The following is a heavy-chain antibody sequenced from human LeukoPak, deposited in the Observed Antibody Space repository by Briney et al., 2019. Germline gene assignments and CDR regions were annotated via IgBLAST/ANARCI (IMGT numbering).Heavy chain of an antibody. CDR2: INWNGGST. Sequence: GGSLRLSCAASGFTFDDYGMSWVRQAPGKGLEWVSGINWNGGSTGYADSVKGRFTISRDNAKNSLYLQMNSLRAEDTALYHCARALYYDFWSGSPDDAFDIWGQGTMITVSS. J-gene: IGHJ3*02. V-gene: IGHV3-20*01. D-gene: IGHD3-3*01. CDR3: ARALYYDFWSGSPDDAFDI. CDR1: GFTFDDYG.